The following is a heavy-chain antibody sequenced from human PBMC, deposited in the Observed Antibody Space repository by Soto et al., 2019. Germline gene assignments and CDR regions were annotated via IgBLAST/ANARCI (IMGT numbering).Heavy chain of an antibody. J-gene: IGHJ5*02. CDR3: ARAAIHGSSWYFCFDP. CDR1: GGTFSRHA. CDR2: SIPLFVTT. Sequence: QVQLVQSGSEVKMPGSSVKVSCKTSGGTFSRHAINWVRQAPGQGLEWMGGSIPLFVTTNYAQKFKGKVTVRADESSSTAYMELISLASEDAAVCYCARAAIHGSSWYFCFDPWGQGTQVSVSS. V-gene: IGHV1-69*01. D-gene: IGHD6-13*01.